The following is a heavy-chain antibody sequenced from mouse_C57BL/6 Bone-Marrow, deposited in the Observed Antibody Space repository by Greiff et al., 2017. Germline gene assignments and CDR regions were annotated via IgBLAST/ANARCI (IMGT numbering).Heavy chain of an antibody. Sequence: EVQLQQSGAELVRPGASVKLSCTASGFNIKDDYMHWVKQRPEQGLEWIGWIDPENGDTEYASKFQGKATITADTSSNTAYLQLSNLTSEDTAVYYCTPYYSLDYWGQGTTLTVSS. CDR2: IDPENGDT. CDR1: GFNIKDDY. D-gene: IGHD2-12*01. J-gene: IGHJ2*01. CDR3: TPYYSLDY. V-gene: IGHV14-4*01.